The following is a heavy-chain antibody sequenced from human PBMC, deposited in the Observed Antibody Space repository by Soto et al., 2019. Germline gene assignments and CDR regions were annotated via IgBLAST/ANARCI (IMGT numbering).Heavy chain of an antibody. CDR3: ARQDEYSREADY. J-gene: IGHJ4*02. D-gene: IGHD6-6*01. V-gene: IGHV4-39*01. Sequence: PSETLSLTCTVSGGSISSSSYYWGWIRQPPGKGLEWIGSIYYSGSTYYNPSLKSRVTISVDTSKNQFSLKLSSVTAADTAVYYCARQDEYSREADYWGQGTLVTVSS. CDR1: GGSISSSSYY. CDR2: IYYSGST.